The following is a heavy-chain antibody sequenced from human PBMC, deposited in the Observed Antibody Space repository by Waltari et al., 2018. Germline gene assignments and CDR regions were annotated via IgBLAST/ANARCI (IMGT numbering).Heavy chain of an antibody. J-gene: IGHJ4*02. CDR2: IWFDGSNK. D-gene: IGHD1-1*01. CDR1: GFTFSPSG. V-gene: IGHV3-33*01. Sequence: QVQLVESGGGVVQPGRSLRLSCAASGFTFSPSGMHWVRQAPGKGLEWVAVIWFDGSNKYYADSVKGRFTISRDNSENTLSLQMNNLRAEDTAVYYCARTTYFLDYWGQGTLVTVSS. CDR3: ARTTYFLDY.